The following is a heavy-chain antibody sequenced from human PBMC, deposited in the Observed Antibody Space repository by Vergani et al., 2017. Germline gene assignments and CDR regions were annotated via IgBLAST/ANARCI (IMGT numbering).Heavy chain of an antibody. V-gene: IGHV3-48*03. Sequence: EVQLVESGGGLVQPGRSLRLSCAASGFTFDDYAMHWVRQAPGKGLEWVSYISSSGSTVYYADSVKGRFTFSRDNARNSLYLQMNSLRAEDTAIYYCARGRRFYDILTGYYTIPYFDYWGQGTLVTVSS. J-gene: IGHJ4*02. D-gene: IGHD3-9*01. CDR2: ISSSGSTV. CDR1: GFTFDDYA. CDR3: ARGRRFYDILTGYYTIPYFDY.